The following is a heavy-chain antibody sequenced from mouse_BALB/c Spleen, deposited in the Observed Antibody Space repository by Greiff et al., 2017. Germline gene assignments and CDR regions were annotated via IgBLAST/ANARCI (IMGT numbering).Heavy chain of an antibody. CDR1: GFTFSSFG. Sequence: EVKLVESGGGLVQPGGSRKLSCAASGFTFSSFGMHWVRQAPEKGLEWVAYISSGSSTIYYADTVKGRFTISRDNPKNTLFLQMTSLRSEDTAMYYCARGDHTGFAYWGQGTLVTVSA. D-gene: IGHD3-3*01. CDR3: ARGDHTGFAY. V-gene: IGHV5-17*02. J-gene: IGHJ3*01. CDR2: ISSGSSTI.